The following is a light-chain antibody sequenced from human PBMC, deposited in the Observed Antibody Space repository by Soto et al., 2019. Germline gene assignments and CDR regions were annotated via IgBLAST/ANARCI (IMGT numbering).Light chain of an antibody. CDR3: SSYSNSSPWI. CDR1: SSDVGGYDF. Sequence: QSALTQPASVSGSPGQSITISCTGTSSDVGGYDFVSWYQQYPGKAPKLIIYEVSNRTSGVSNRFSGSKSINTASLTISGLQAEDEADYYCSSYSNSSPWIFGGGTKLTVL. CDR2: EVS. V-gene: IGLV2-14*01. J-gene: IGLJ2*01.